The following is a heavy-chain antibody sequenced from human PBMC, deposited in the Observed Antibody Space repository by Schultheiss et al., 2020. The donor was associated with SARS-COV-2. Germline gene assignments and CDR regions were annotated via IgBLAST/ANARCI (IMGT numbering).Heavy chain of an antibody. CDR2: IYTSGST. D-gene: IGHD3-3*01. V-gene: IGHV4-39*07. CDR1: GGSISSSSYY. CDR3: ARGGKYDFWSGYYGYYYYMDV. Sequence: SQTLSLTCTVSGGSISSSSYYWGWIRQPPGKGLEWIGSIYTSGSTYYNPSLKSRVTISVDTSKNQFSLKLSSVTAADTAVYYCARGGKYDFWSGYYGYYYYMDVWGKGTTVTVSS. J-gene: IGHJ6*03.